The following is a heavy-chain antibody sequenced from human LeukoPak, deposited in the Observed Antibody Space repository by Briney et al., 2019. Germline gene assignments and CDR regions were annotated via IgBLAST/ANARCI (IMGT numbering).Heavy chain of an antibody. CDR1: GGSISSYY. Sequence: SETLSLTCTVSGGSISSYYWSWIRQPPGKGLEWIGYIYYSGSTNYNPSLKSRVTISVDTSKNQFSLKLSSVTAADTAVYYCARGRKYFDYWGQGTLVTVSS. CDR2: IYYSGST. V-gene: IGHV4-59*01. CDR3: ARGRKYFDY. J-gene: IGHJ4*02.